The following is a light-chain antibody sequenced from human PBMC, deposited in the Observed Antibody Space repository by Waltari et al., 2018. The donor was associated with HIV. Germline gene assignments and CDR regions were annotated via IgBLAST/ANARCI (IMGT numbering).Light chain of an antibody. J-gene: IGLJ2*01. V-gene: IGLV2-11*01. Sequence: QSALTQPRSVSGSPGQSVTISCTGTSSDVGGYYYVSWYQHHPGKATKLLIYDVTKRPSGVPDRFSGSKSGNTASLTISGLQAEDEADYHCCSYAGSFTLIFGGGTTVTVL. CDR1: SSDVGGYYY. CDR3: CSYAGSFTLI. CDR2: DVT.